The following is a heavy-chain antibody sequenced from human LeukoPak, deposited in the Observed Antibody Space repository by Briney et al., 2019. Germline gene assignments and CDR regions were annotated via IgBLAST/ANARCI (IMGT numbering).Heavy chain of an antibody. CDR1: GYSFTSYW. D-gene: IGHD5-24*01. CDR2: IYPGDSDT. J-gene: IGHJ4*02. CDR3: ARGRDGYNDPFDY. V-gene: IGHV5-51*01. Sequence: GESLKISCKGSGYSFTSYWIVWVGQMPGKGLEWMGIIYPGDSDTRYSPSFQGQVTISADKSISTAYLQWSSLKASDTAMYYCARGRDGYNDPFDYWGQGTLVTVSS.